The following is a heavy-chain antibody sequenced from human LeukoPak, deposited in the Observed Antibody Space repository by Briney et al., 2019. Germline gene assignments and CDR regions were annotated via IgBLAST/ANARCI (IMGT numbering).Heavy chain of an antibody. CDR3: AKELRYSYGYFPDY. Sequence: GGSLRLSCAASGFTFSSYAMSWVRQAPGKGLEWVSAISGSGGGTYYADSVKGRFTISRDNSKNTLYLQMNSLRAEDTAVYYCAKELRYSYGYFPDYWGQGTLVTVSS. D-gene: IGHD5-18*01. V-gene: IGHV3-23*01. CDR1: GFTFSSYA. J-gene: IGHJ4*02. CDR2: ISGSGGGT.